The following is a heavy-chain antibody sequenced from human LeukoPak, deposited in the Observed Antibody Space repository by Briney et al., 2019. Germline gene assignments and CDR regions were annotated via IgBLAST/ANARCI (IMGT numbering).Heavy chain of an antibody. V-gene: IGHV1-46*01. CDR2: IHPSDGDT. Sequence: GASVKVSCKASGYTFTNFYMPWVRQAPGQGLEWMGLIHPSDGDTKYAQEFPDRVTMTSDTSTSTDYMELSSLRFEDTAVYYCATYTQSGAQGISDYWGQGTLVTVSS. CDR1: GYTFTNFY. J-gene: IGHJ4*02. CDR3: ATYTQSGAQGISDY. D-gene: IGHD3-10*01.